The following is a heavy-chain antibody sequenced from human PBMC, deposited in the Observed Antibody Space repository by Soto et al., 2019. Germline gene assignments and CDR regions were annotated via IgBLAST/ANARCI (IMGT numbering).Heavy chain of an antibody. J-gene: IGHJ3*02. V-gene: IGHV1-69*06. CDR1: GGTFSSYA. CDR3: ARERRTTDAFDI. Sequence: SVKVSCKASGGTFSSYAISWVRQAPGQGLEWMGGIIPIFGTANYAQKFQGRVTITADKSTSTAYMELSSLRSEDTAVYYCARERRTTDAFDIWGQGTMVTVSS. CDR2: IIPIFGTA.